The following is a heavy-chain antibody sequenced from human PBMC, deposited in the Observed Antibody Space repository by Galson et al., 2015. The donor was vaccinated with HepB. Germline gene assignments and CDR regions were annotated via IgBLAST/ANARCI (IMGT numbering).Heavy chain of an antibody. CDR3: TRQAFGGVIAMSW. J-gene: IGHJ4*02. D-gene: IGHD3-16*02. Sequence: SLRLSCAASGFTFSGSAMHWARQASGKGLEWVGRIRSKANSYATAYAASVKGRFTISRDDSKNTAYLQMNSLKTEDTAVYYCTRQAFGGVIAMSWWGQGTLVTVSS. CDR1: GFTFSGSA. CDR2: IRSKANSYAT. V-gene: IGHV3-73*01.